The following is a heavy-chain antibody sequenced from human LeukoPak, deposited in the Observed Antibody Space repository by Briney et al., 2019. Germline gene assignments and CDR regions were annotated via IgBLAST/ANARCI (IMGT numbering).Heavy chain of an antibody. D-gene: IGHD3-22*01. Sequence: SETLSLTCTVSGGSISSSSYYWGWIRQPPGKGLEWIGSIYYSGSTYYSPSLKSRVTISVDTSKNQFSLKLSSVTAADTAVYYCASGWPYYDSSGYYDTDAFDIWGQGTMVTVSS. CDR2: IYYSGST. CDR1: GGSISSSSYY. CDR3: ASGWPYYDSSGYYDTDAFDI. V-gene: IGHV4-39*07. J-gene: IGHJ3*02.